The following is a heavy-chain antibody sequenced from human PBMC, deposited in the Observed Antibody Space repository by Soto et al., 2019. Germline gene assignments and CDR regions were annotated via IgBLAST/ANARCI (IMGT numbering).Heavy chain of an antibody. CDR1: GFSFSTYA. Sequence: PGGSLRLACAVSGFSFSTYAMSWVRQAPGKGLEWVSGIRASGDRKYHDSVEGRFTISRDNSKNTLYPQMNSLRAEDTAVYYCAKRGYDGSRSSPFDSWGQGTLVTVSS. V-gene: IGHV3-23*01. J-gene: IGHJ4*02. CDR3: AKRGYDGSRSSPFDS. D-gene: IGHD1-20*01. CDR2: IRASGDRK.